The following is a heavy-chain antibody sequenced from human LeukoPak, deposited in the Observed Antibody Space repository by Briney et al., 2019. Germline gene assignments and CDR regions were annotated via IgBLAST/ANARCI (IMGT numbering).Heavy chain of an antibody. J-gene: IGHJ2*01. Sequence: SETLSLTCTVSGGSISSYYWSWIRQPPGKGLEWIGYIYYSGSTNYNPSLKSRVTISVDTSKNQFSLKLSSVTAADTAVYYCARRAQHYYDSSGYYPTWYFDLWGRGTLVTVSS. CDR2: IYYSGST. CDR3: ARRAQHYYDSSGYYPTWYFDL. V-gene: IGHV4-59*08. CDR1: GGSISSYY. D-gene: IGHD3-22*01.